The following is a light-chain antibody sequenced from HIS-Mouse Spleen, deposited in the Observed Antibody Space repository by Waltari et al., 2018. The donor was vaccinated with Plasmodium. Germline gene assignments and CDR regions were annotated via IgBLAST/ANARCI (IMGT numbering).Light chain of an antibody. J-gene: IGLJ1*01. Sequence: SYVLTQPPSVSVAPGQTARITCGGNNIGSKSVHWYQQKPGQAPVLHVYDYSDRPSGIPGRFSGSNSGNTATLTSSRVEAGDEADYYCQVWDSSSDHYVFGTGTKVTVL. CDR2: DYS. CDR3: QVWDSSSDHYV. V-gene: IGLV3-21*02. CDR1: NIGSKS.